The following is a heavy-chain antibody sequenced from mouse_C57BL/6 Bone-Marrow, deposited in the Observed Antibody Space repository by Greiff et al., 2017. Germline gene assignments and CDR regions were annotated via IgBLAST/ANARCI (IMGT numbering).Heavy chain of an antibody. CDR3: AAIYYYGSSYYYAMDY. CDR1: GYTFTSYG. V-gene: IGHV1-81*01. CDR2: IYPRSGNT. J-gene: IGHJ4*01. D-gene: IGHD1-1*01. Sequence: QVQLQQSGAELARPGASVKLSCKASGYTFTSYGISWVKQRTGQGIEWIGEIYPRSGNTYYNEKFKGKATLTADKSSSTAYMELRSLTSEDSAVYFCAAIYYYGSSYYYAMDYWGQGTSVTVSS.